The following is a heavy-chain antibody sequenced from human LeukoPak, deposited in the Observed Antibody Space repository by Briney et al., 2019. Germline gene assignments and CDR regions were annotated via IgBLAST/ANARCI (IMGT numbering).Heavy chain of an antibody. CDR3: ARSCDSSGYPIYYYYYMDV. V-gene: IGHV3-20*04. D-gene: IGHD3-22*01. CDR2: INWNGGST. Sequence: RTGGSLRLSCAASGFTFDDYGMSWVRQAPGKGLEWVSGINWNGGSTGYADSVKGRFTISRDNAKNSLYLQMNSLRAEDTALYYCARSCDSSGYPIYYYYYMDVWGKGTTVTVSS. J-gene: IGHJ6*03. CDR1: GFTFDDYG.